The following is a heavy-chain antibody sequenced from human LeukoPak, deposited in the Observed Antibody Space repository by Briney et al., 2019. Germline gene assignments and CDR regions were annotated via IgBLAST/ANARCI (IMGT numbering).Heavy chain of an antibody. V-gene: IGHV3-7*01. CDR2: IKDDGTEK. Sequence: GGSLRLSCAASGFTFGNYWMTWVRQAPGKGLEWVATIKDDGTEKYYVDSVKGRFTISRDNAKNSLYLQMNSLRAEDTALYYCARDPLRRYDYRGQGTLLTVSS. J-gene: IGHJ4*02. CDR1: GFTFGNYW. CDR3: ARDPLRRYDY.